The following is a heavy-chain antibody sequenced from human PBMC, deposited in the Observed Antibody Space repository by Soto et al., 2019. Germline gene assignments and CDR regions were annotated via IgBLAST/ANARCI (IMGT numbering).Heavy chain of an antibody. CDR1: GFTFSSYA. J-gene: IGHJ4*02. D-gene: IGHD6-19*01. CDR2: ISGSGGST. CDR3: AKDLPRPGIAVAGTRVFDY. V-gene: IGHV3-23*01. Sequence: GGSLRLSCASSGFTFSSYAMSWVRQAPGKGLEWVSAISGSGGSTYYADSVKGRFTISRDNSKNTLYLQMNSLRAEDTAVYYCAKDLPRPGIAVAGTRVFDYWGQGTLVTVSS.